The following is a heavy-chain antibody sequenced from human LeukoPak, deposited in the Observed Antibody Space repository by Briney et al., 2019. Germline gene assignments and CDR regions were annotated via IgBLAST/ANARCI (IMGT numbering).Heavy chain of an antibody. Sequence: PGGSLRLSCAVSGFTVSENYMSWVRQAPGKGLEWVSTIYSGGPTYYADPVKGKFTISRDNSKNTLYLQMSSLRAEDTAVYYCVRDRWPGLGDFWGQGTTVTVSS. CDR3: VRDRWPGLGDF. D-gene: IGHD6-19*01. CDR1: GFTVSENY. V-gene: IGHV3-66*01. CDR2: IYSGGPT. J-gene: IGHJ6*02.